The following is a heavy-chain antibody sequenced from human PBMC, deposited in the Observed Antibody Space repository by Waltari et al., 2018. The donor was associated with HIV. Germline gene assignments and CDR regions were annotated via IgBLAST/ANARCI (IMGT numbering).Heavy chain of an antibody. D-gene: IGHD3-10*01. V-gene: IGHV1-2*02. CDR3: ARSYYGSGNWFDP. J-gene: IGHJ5*02. CDR2: INPNSGGT. Sequence: WVRQAPGQGLEWMGWINPNSGGTNYAQKFQGRVTMTRDTSISTAYMELSRLRSDDTAVYYCARSYYGSGNWFDPWGQGTLVTVSS.